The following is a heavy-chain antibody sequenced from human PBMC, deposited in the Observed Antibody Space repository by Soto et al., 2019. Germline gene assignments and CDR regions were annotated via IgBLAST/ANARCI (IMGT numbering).Heavy chain of an antibody. Sequence: PGGSLRLSCAASGSTFSSYAMSWVRQAPGKGLEWVSAISGSGGSTYYADSVKGRFTISRDNSKNTLYLQMNSLRAEDTAVYYCAKDPHYDFWSGYSNEVYWGQGTLVTVSS. D-gene: IGHD3-3*01. V-gene: IGHV3-23*01. CDR2: ISGSGGST. CDR3: AKDPHYDFWSGYSNEVY. J-gene: IGHJ4*02. CDR1: GSTFSSYA.